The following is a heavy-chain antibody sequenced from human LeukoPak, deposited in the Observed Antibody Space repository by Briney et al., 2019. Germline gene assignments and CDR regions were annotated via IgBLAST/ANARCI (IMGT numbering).Heavy chain of an antibody. CDR2: ISGSGGST. D-gene: IGHD3-22*01. Sequence: PGGSLRLSCAASGFTFSSYAMSWVRQAPGKGLEWVSAISGSGGSTYYADSVKGRFTIPRDNSKNTLYLQMNSLRAEDTAVYYCAKDVGSSGYYGFDYWGQGTLVTVSS. CDR1: GFTFSSYA. V-gene: IGHV3-23*01. J-gene: IGHJ4*02. CDR3: AKDVGSSGYYGFDY.